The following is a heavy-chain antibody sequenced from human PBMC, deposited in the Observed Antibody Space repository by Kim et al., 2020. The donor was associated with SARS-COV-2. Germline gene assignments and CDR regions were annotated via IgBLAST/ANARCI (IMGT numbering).Heavy chain of an antibody. Sequence: GGSLRLSCAASELTFTTYVMNWVRQAPGKGLEWVSSITGSGGTTYYADSVKGQFTISRDNSENTLYLQMNDLRVEDTAMYYCVSGYYDSSGNYPGYFDLWGRGPRVTVSS. CDR1: ELTFTTYV. CDR2: ITGSGGTT. J-gene: IGHJ2*01. D-gene: IGHD3-22*01. CDR3: VSGYYDSSGNYPGYFDL. V-gene: IGHV3-23*01.